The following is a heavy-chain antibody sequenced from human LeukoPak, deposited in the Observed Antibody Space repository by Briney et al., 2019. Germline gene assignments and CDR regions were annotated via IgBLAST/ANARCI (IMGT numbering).Heavy chain of an antibody. D-gene: IGHD3-3*01. CDR1: GFTFSSYW. Sequence: GGSLRLSCAASGFTFSSYWIHWVRQAPGKGLVWVSRINSDGSSTSYADSVKGRFTISRDNAKNTLYLQMNSLSAEDTALYYCARGGYDFWSGPYYPLWGQGTLVTVSS. CDR3: ARGGYDFWSGPYYPL. V-gene: IGHV3-74*01. CDR2: INSDGSST. J-gene: IGHJ4*02.